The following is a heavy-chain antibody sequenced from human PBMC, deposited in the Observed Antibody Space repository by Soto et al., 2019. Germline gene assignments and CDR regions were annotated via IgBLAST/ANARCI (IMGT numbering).Heavy chain of an antibody. Sequence: ASVKVSCKASGYTFTSYYMHWVRQAPGQGLEWMGWINPNSGGTNYAQKFQGRVTMTRDTSISTAYMELSRLRSDDTAVYYCARDLPVVVVAATHWFDPWGQGTLVTVSS. CDR3: ARDLPVVVVAATHWFDP. J-gene: IGHJ5*02. CDR2: INPNSGGT. CDR1: GYTFTSYY. V-gene: IGHV1-2*02. D-gene: IGHD2-15*01.